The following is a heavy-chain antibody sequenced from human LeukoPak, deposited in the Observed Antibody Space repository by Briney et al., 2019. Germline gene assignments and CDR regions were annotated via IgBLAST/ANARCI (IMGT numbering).Heavy chain of an antibody. CDR1: GFTFSSYE. CDR3: ARGPEAADY. J-gene: IGHJ4*02. CDR2: ISSSGSTI. V-gene: IGHV3-48*03. D-gene: IGHD1-14*01. Sequence: GGSLRLSCAASGFTFSSYEMNWVRQAPGKGLEWVSYISSSGSTIYYADSVKGRFTISRGNAKNSLYLQMNSLRAEDTAVYYCARGPEAADYWGQGTLVTVSS.